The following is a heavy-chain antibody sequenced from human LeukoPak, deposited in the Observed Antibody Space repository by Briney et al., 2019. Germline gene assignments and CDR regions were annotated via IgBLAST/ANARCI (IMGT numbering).Heavy chain of an antibody. CDR1: GVSISSSSYY. D-gene: IGHD6-13*01. Sequence: SEPLSLTCTVSGVSISSSSYYWGWIRQPPGKGLEWIGSIYYSGSTYYNPSLKSRVTISVDTSKNQFSLKLSSVTAADTAVYYCARDGGIAAGARFDPWGQGTLVTVSS. V-gene: IGHV4-39*07. J-gene: IGHJ5*02. CDR2: IYYSGST. CDR3: ARDGGIAAGARFDP.